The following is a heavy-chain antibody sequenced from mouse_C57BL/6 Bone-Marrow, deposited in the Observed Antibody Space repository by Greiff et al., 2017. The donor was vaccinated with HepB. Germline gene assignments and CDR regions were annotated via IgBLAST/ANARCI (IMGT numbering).Heavy chain of an antibody. CDR2: IYPGSGST. J-gene: IGHJ2*01. CDR1: GYTFTSYW. Sequence: QVQLKQPGAELVKPGASVKMSCKASGYTFTSYWITWVKQRPGQGLEWIGDIYPGSGSTNYNEKFKSKATLTVDTSSSTAYMQLSSLTSEDSAVYYCARFITTVVARYYFDYRGQGTTLTVSS. D-gene: IGHD1-1*01. V-gene: IGHV1-55*01. CDR3: ARFITTVVARYYFDY.